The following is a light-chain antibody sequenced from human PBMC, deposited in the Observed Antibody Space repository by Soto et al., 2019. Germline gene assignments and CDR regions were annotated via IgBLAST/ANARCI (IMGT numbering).Light chain of an antibody. J-gene: IGKJ1*01. CDR1: QSVSSN. Sequence: KEMAQSPTPPSLSSRGKDTPSSRASQSVSSNLAWYQQKPGQAPRLLIYGASTRATGIPARFSGSGSGTEFTLTISSLQSEDFAVYYCQQYNNWPGTFGQGTKV. CDR2: GAS. V-gene: IGKV3-15*01. CDR3: QQYNNWPGT.